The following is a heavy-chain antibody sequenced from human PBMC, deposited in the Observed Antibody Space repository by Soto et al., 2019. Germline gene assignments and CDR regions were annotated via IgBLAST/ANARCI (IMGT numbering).Heavy chain of an antibody. CDR2: ISAYNGNT. D-gene: IGHD3-9*01. Sequence: ASVKVSCKASGYTFTSYGISWVRQAPGQGLEWMGWISAYNGNTNYAQKLQGRVTMATDTSTSTAYMELRSLRSDDTAVYYCARVXPAAEYDILTGYFPLDYWGQGTLVTVSS. CDR3: ARVXPAAEYDILTGYFPLDY. J-gene: IGHJ4*02. V-gene: IGHV1-18*04. CDR1: GYTFTSYG.